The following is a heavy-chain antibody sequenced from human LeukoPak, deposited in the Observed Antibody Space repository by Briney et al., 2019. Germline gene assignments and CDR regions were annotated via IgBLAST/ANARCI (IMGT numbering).Heavy chain of an antibody. CDR3: ARQLGYSPLLFDY. CDR2: IYYSGST. CDR1: GGSFSGYY. V-gene: IGHV4-34*01. D-gene: IGHD5-18*01. Sequence: KTSETLSLTCAVYGGSFSGYYWSWIRQPPGKGLEWIGSIYYSGSTYYNPSLKSRVTISVDTSKNQFSLKLSSVTAADTAVYYCARQLGYSPLLFDYWGQGTLVTVSS. J-gene: IGHJ4*02.